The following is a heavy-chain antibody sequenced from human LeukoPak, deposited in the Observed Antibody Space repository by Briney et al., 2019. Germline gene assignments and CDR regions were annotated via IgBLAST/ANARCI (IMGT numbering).Heavy chain of an antibody. V-gene: IGHV1-69*13. CDR1: GGTFSSYA. CDR3: ARAGEVRTIFGVSWVY. CDR2: IIPIFGTA. D-gene: IGHD3-3*01. J-gene: IGHJ4*02. Sequence: SVKVSCKASGGTFSSYAISWVRQAPGRGLEWMGGIIPIFGTANYAQKFQDRVTITADESTSTAYMELSSLRSEDTAVYYCARAGEVRTIFGVSWVYWGQGTLVTVSS.